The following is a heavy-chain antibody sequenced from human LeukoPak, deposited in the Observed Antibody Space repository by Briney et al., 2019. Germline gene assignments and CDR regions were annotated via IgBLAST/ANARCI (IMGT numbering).Heavy chain of an antibody. V-gene: IGHV3-21*01. CDR3: ARGGEDILTGYSSGPFDC. J-gene: IGHJ4*02. Sequence: GGSLRLSCAASGFTFSSYSMNWVRQAPGKGLEWVSSISSSRYIDYADSVKGRLTISRDNAKKSLYLQMTSLGADDTAVYYCARGGEDILTGYSSGPFDCWGKGTLVTVSS. CDR1: GFTFSSYS. CDR2: ISSSRYI. D-gene: IGHD3-9*01.